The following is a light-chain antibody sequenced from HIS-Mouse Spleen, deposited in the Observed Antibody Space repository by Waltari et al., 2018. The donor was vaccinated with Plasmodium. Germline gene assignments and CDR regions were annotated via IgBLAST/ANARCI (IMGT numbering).Light chain of an antibody. CDR2: EDS. CDR3: YSTDSSGNHRV. J-gene: IGLJ3*02. V-gene: IGLV3-10*01. CDR1: AFPKKY. Sequence: SYELTQPPSVSVSPGQTARITCSGDAFPKKYAYWYQQKSGQAPVLVICEDSKRPSGIPEIFSGSSSGTMATLTISGAQVEDEADYYCYSTDSSGNHRVFGGGTKLTVL.